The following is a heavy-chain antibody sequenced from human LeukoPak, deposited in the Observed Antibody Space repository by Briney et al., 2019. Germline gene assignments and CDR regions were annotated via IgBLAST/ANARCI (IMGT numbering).Heavy chain of an antibody. CDR1: GGSISSSSYY. D-gene: IGHD3-22*01. CDR3: ARVTGYMIEDYFDY. CDR2: IYYSGST. Sequence: PSETLSLTCTVSGGSISSSSYYWGWIRQPPGKGLERIGSIYYSGSTNYNPSLKSRVTISVDTSKNQFSLRLSSVTAADTAVYYCARVTGYMIEDYFDYWGQGTLVTVSS. V-gene: IGHV4-39*07. J-gene: IGHJ4*02.